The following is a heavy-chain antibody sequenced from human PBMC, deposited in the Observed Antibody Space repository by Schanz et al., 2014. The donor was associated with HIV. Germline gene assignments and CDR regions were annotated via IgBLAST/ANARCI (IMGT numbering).Heavy chain of an antibody. V-gene: IGHV3-30*18. D-gene: IGHD3-22*01. CDR1: GFSFDTFG. Sequence: QVQLVESGGGVVQPGRSLRLSCAGSGFSFDTFGMHWVRQAPGKGLEWVAVISYDGTNKKYEDSVKGRLTISRDNSKNTLYLQLKSLRPEDTAVYYCAKDRNYYDSKYRGKGNYYYYYGMDVWGQGTTVTVSS. CDR2: ISYDGTNK. J-gene: IGHJ6*02. CDR3: AKDRNYYDSKYRGKGNYYYYYGMDV.